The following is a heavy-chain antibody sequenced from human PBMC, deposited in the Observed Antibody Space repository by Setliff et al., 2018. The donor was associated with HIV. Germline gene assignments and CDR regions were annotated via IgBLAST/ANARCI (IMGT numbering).Heavy chain of an antibody. Sequence: NPSETLSLTFAVYGGSLGGYYWSWIRQPPGKGLEWIGEVNHIGNTNYITSLKSRDTIALDTSKNQFSLNLSSVTAADTAVYYCARGFGDFSSMIYYYYGMDVWGQGTTVTVSS. V-gene: IGHV4-34*01. CDR3: ARGFGDFSSMIYYYYGMDV. J-gene: IGHJ6*02. CDR2: VNHIGNT. D-gene: IGHD3-10*01. CDR1: GGSLGGYY.